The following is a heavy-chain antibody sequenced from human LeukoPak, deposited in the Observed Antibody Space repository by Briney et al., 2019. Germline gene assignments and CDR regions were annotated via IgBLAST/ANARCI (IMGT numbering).Heavy chain of an antibody. J-gene: IGHJ4*02. CDR3: AKWLPQYYDYVWGSSRGDY. Sequence: GESLRLSCAASGFTFSNVWMSWVCQVPGKGLEWVGRIRRKTDGETTDHAAPVKGRFTISRDDSKNTLYLQMNSLKTEDTAVYYCAKWLPQYYDYVWGSSRGDYWGQGTLVTVSS. D-gene: IGHD3-16*01. CDR1: GFTFSNVW. V-gene: IGHV3-15*01. CDR2: IRRKTDGETT.